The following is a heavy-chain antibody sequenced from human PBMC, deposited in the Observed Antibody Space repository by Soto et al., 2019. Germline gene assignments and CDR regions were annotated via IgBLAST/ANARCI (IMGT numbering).Heavy chain of an antibody. J-gene: IGHJ4*02. D-gene: IGHD3-10*01. V-gene: IGHV4-30-4*08. CDR2: IYYSGST. Sequence: SETLSLTCTVSGGSVSSGSYYWSWIRQPPGKGLEWIGYIYYSGSTYYNPSLKSRVTISVDTSKNQFSLKLSSVTAADTAVYYCARDLKRSGTGYWGQGTLVTVSS. CDR1: GGSVSSGSYY. CDR3: ARDLKRSGTGY.